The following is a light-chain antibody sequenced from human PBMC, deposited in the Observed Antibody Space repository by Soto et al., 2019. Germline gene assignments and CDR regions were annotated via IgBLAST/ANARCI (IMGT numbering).Light chain of an antibody. J-gene: IGKJ2*01. V-gene: IGKV1-5*01. CDR3: QQYNSYSMYT. CDR2: DAS. Sequence: DIQMTQSPSTLSASVGDRVTITCRASQRISSWLAWYQQKPGKAPKLLSYDASSLESGVPSRFSGSGSGTEFTLTISSLQPDDFATYYCQQYNSYSMYTVGQGTELEIK. CDR1: QRISSW.